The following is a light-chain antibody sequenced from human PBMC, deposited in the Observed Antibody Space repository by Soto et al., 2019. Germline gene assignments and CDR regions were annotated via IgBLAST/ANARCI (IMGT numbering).Light chain of an antibody. CDR3: QQYNNWWT. CDR2: RAS. CDR1: QSVSTY. V-gene: IGKV3-15*01. J-gene: IGKJ1*01. Sequence: EIVLTQSPATLSLSPGERATLSCRASQSVSTYLAWYQQRPGQAPRLLIYRASTRATGVPARFSGSGSGTEFTLNISSLQSEDFAVYYCQQYNNWWTFGQGTKVDIK.